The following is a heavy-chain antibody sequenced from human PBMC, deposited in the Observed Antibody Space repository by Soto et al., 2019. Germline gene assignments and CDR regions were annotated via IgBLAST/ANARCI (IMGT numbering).Heavy chain of an antibody. V-gene: IGHV1-2*02. CDR3: AGEPATAKPEGVDF. D-gene: IGHD1-1*01. J-gene: IGHJ4*02. CDR2: INPNSGGK. Sequence: QVQLVQSGAEVRKPGASVKVSCKASGYTFSDYYIHWVRQAPGQRLEWMGWINPNSGGKKYAPKFQEGVTMTRDKSISTACVELRRLRYGDTAVYYCAGEPATAKPEGVDFWGQGTLVTVSS. CDR1: GYTFSDYY.